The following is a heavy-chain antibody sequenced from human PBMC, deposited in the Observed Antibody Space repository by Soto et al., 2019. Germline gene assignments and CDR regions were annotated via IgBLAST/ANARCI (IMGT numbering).Heavy chain of an antibody. Sequence: EVQLVESGGGLVQPGGSLRLSCVTSGFIFTDYWMTWVRQAPGKGLEWVANVNLRGNEKYYADSVKGRFSISRDNAKKSLELQMNSLRVEDTAVYFCASQYAHLGHGTLVTVSS. D-gene: IGHD2-2*01. CDR2: VNLRGNEK. CDR1: GFIFTDYW. J-gene: IGHJ4*01. CDR3: ASQYAH. V-gene: IGHV3-7*01.